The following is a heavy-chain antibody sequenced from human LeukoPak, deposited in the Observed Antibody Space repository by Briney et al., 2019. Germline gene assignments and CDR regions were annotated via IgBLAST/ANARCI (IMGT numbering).Heavy chain of an antibody. J-gene: IGHJ5*02. V-gene: IGHV4-4*07. CDR1: GDSISSYY. D-gene: IGHD5-24*01. CDR3: AKGDGYNPS. CDR2: IYSSGST. Sequence: SETLSLTCTVSGDSISSYYWNWIRQPAGKGREWIGRIYSSGSTSYNPSLKSRVTMSMDTSKNQFYLRLSSMTAADTAMYYCAKGDGYNPSWGQGTLVTVSS.